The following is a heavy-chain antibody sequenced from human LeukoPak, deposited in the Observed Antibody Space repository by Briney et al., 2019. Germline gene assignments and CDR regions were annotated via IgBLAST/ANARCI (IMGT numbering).Heavy chain of an antibody. V-gene: IGHV3-7*05. CDR2: IKQDGSEK. D-gene: IGHD6-13*01. CDR1: GFTFSSYW. Sequence: PGGSLRLSCAASGFTFSSYWMSWVRQAPGKGLEWVANIKQDGSEKYYVDSVKGRFTISRDNAKNSLYLQMNSLRAEDTAVYYCARWGTYSGSWLGAFDIWGQGTMVTVSS. J-gene: IGHJ3*02. CDR3: ARWGTYSGSWLGAFDI.